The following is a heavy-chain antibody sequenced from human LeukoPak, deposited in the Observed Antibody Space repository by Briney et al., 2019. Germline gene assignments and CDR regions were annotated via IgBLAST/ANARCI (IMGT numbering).Heavy chain of an antibody. V-gene: IGHV3-33*08. CDR1: GFTFNTFG. J-gene: IGHJ4*02. CDR2: IWYDGSNK. Sequence: GRSLRLSCAASGFTFNTFGMDWVRQAPGKGLEWVAVIWYDGSNKYYADSVKGRFTISRDNSKNTLYLQMNSLRAEDTAVYYCARDLLVRGVIGGYWGQGTLVTVSS. D-gene: IGHD3-10*01. CDR3: ARDLLVRGVIGGY.